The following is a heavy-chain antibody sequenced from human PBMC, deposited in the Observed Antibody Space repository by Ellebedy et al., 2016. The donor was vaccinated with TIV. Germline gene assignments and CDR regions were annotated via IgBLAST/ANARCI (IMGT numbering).Heavy chain of an antibody. CDR1: GFHFSSYD. J-gene: IGHJ4*02. V-gene: IGHV3-48*03. CDR2: ISSSGSTT. D-gene: IGHD3-22*01. Sequence: GESLKISCAASGFHFSSYDVNWVRQAPGRGLEWLSYISSSGSTTKYADSVKGRFNISRDNAKNSLYLQMNSLRAEDTAVYYCARDDSSGYPRYFDYWGQGTLVTVSS. CDR3: ARDDSSGYPRYFDY.